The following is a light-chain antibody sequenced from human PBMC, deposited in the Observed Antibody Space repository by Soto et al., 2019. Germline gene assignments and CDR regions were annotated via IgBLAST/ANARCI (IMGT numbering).Light chain of an antibody. CDR1: QSVSTW. V-gene: IGKV1-5*03. CDR3: QQYNSYSRT. Sequence: DIQMTQSPSTLSSSVGDRVTITCRASQSVSTWFAWYQQKPGKAPNLLIYKASTLESGVPSRFSGSGSGTEFTLTISSLQTDDFATYYCQQYNSYSRTFGQGTKVEIK. CDR2: KAS. J-gene: IGKJ1*01.